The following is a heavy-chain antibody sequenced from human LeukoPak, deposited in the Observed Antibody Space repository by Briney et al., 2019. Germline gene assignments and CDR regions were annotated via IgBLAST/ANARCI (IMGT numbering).Heavy chain of an antibody. D-gene: IGHD5-18*01. CDR3: AKGALVDTAMSYFDY. CDR1: GFTFSSYS. V-gene: IGHV3-23*01. Sequence: PGGSLRLSCAASGFTFSSYSMNWVRQAPGKGLEWVSAISGSGGSTYYADSVKGRFTISRDNSKNTLYLQMNSLRAEDTAVYYCAKGALVDTAMSYFDYWGQGTLVTVSS. CDR2: ISGSGGST. J-gene: IGHJ4*02.